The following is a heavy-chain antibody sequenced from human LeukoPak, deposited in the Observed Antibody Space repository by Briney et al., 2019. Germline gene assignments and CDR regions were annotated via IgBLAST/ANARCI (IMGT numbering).Heavy chain of an antibody. Sequence: PSETLSLTCTVSGDSINSYHWSWIRQPAGKGLEWIGRIHMSGSTNYNPPLRSRVAISMDNSKNQFSLEATSVTAADTALYYCARDDSSRDGSGCYHYWGQGTLVTVSS. J-gene: IGHJ4*02. CDR3: ARDDSSRDGSGCYHY. D-gene: IGHD3-22*01. CDR1: GDSINSYH. V-gene: IGHV4-4*07. CDR2: IHMSGST.